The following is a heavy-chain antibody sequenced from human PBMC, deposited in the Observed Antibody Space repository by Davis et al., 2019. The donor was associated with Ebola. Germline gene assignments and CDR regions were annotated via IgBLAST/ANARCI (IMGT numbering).Heavy chain of an antibody. CDR3: ARASGGYYDSSGGGYYFDY. J-gene: IGHJ4*02. Sequence: GESLKISCAASGFTFSSYGMHWVRQAPGKGLEWVAVIWYDGSNKYYADSVKGRFTISRDNSKNTLYLQMNSLRAEDTAVYYCARASGGYYDSSGGGYYFDYWGQGTLVTVSS. CDR1: GFTFSSYG. D-gene: IGHD3-22*01. CDR2: IWYDGSNK. V-gene: IGHV3-33*01.